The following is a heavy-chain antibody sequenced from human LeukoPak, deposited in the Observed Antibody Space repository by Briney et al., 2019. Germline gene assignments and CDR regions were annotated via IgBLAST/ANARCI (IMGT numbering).Heavy chain of an antibody. CDR1: GFTFSSYA. V-gene: IGHV3-23*01. CDR3: AKDGSYYDFLTGYYIRLDY. J-gene: IGHJ4*02. D-gene: IGHD3-9*01. CDR2: ISGSGGST. Sequence: GGSLRLSCAASGFTFSSYAMSWVRQAPGKGLEWVSAISGSGGSTYYADSVKGRFTISRDNSKNTLYLQMNSLRAEDTAVYYCAKDGSYYDFLTGYYIRLDYWGQGTLVTVSS.